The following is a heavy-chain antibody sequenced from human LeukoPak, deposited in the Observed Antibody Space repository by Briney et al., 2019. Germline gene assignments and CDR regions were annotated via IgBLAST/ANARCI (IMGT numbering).Heavy chain of an antibody. CDR1: GYTFTSYG. V-gene: IGHV1-18*01. D-gene: IGHD3-10*01. Sequence: ASVKVSCKPSGYTFTSYGISWVRQAPGQGLEWMGWISAYNGNTNYPQKLQGRVTMTTDTSTNTDNMRLRSLKAYDTAMYYCARDRSTVRGVINYWGQGTLVTVSS. CDR2: ISAYNGNT. J-gene: IGHJ4*02. CDR3: ARDRSTVRGVINY.